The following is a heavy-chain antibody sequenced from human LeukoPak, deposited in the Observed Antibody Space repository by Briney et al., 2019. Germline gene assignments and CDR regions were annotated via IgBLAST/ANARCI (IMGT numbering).Heavy chain of an antibody. CDR3: ARVRYSSGWYIRPTIDY. V-gene: IGHV1-69*05. D-gene: IGHD6-19*01. CDR1: GGTFSSYA. J-gene: IGHJ4*02. CDR2: IIPIFGTA. Sequence: SVKVSCKASGGTFSSYAISWVRQAPGQGLEWMGGIIPIFGTANYAQKFQGRVTMTTDTSTSTAYMELRSLRSDDTAVYYCARVRYSSGWYIRPTIDYWGQGTLVTVSS.